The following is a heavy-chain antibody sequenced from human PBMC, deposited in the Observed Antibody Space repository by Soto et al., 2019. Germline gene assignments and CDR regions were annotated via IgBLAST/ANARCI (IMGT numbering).Heavy chain of an antibody. J-gene: IGHJ4*02. CDR2: ISYDGSNK. CDR3: ASDIAAA. CDR1: GFTFSSYA. Sequence: LRLSCAASGFTFSSYAMHWVRQAPGKGLEWVAVISYDGSNKYYADSVKGRFTISRDNSKNTLYLQMNSLRAEDTAVYYCASDIAAAWGPGTLVTVYS. D-gene: IGHD6-13*01. V-gene: IGHV3-30-3*01.